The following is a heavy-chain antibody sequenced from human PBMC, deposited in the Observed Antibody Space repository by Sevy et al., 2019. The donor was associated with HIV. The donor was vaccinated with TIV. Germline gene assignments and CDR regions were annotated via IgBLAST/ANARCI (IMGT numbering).Heavy chain of an antibody. J-gene: IGHJ4*02. CDR3: ARDGQRKWELPEYYFDF. CDR1: GFTFSGYS. D-gene: IGHD1-26*01. CDR2: ISGSGSTI. Sequence: GGSLRLSCAASGFTFSGYSINWVRQAPGKGLEWVSYISGSGSTIYYADSVKGRFTIFRDNAKNSLYLQMNSLRDEDSAVYYCARDGQRKWELPEYYFDFWGRGTLVTVSS. V-gene: IGHV3-48*02.